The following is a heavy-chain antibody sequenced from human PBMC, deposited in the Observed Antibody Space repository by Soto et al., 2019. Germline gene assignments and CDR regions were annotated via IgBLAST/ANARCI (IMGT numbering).Heavy chain of an antibody. J-gene: IGHJ4*02. D-gene: IGHD2-21*02. CDR2: ISAYNGNT. V-gene: IGHV1-18*01. CDR1: GYTFTSYG. Sequence: ASVKVSCKASGYTFTSYGISWVRQAPGQGLEWMGWISAYNGNTNYAQKLQGRVTMTTDTSTSTAYMELRSLRSDDTAVYYCAREPDDPYCGGDCYFDYWGQGTLVTVSS. CDR3: AREPDDPYCGGDCYFDY.